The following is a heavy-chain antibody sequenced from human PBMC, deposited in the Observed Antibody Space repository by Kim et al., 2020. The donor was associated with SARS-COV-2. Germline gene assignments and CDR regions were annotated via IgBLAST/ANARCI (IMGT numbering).Heavy chain of an antibody. D-gene: IGHD3-3*01. CDR3: ARDDFWSGYGMDV. Sequence: PHLTSQVTISVATAKTQFSLKLSSVPAADTAVYYCARDDFWSGYGMDVWGQGTTVTVSS. V-gene: IGHV4-59*01. J-gene: IGHJ6*02.